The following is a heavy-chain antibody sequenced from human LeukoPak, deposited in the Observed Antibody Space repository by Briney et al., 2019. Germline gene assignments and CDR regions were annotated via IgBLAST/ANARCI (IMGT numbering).Heavy chain of an antibody. CDR2: ISSSGSSI. CDR3: ARCSDSGYDWEDPDY. J-gene: IGHJ4*02. D-gene: IGHD5-12*01. CDR1: GFTFSDYY. Sequence: GGSLRLSCAASGFTFSDYYMNWIRQAPGKGLEWVSYISSSGSSIYYADSVKGRFTSSRDNAKNSLYLQMNSLRAEDTAVYYCARCSDSGYDWEDPDYWGQGTLVTVSS. V-gene: IGHV3-11*04.